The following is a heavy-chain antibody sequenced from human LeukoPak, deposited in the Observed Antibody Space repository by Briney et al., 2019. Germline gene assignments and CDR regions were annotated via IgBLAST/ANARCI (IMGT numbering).Heavy chain of an antibody. CDR2: IKEDGSEK. CDR3: ARDYCGNSVY. CDR1: GFTFSSYW. Sequence: GGSLRLSCAASGFTFSSYWMSWVSQAPGKGMEWVANIKEDGSEKYYVDSVKGRFTISRDNAKNSLYLQMNSLRAEDTAMYYYARDYCGNSVYWGQGTLVTVSS. D-gene: IGHD4-23*01. J-gene: IGHJ4*02. V-gene: IGHV3-7*01.